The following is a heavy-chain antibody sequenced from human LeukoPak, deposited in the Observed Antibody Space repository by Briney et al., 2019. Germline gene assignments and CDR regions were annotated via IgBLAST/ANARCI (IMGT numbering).Heavy chain of an antibody. V-gene: IGHV4-4*07. D-gene: IGHD3-22*01. Sequence: SETLSLTCTVSSGSINSYYWAWIRQAAGRRLEWVGRVHVSGSTNYNPSLRSRAAISLDRSKNQFSLTVRSLTAADTAVYYCARDDSSRDDSGAYHYWGQGILVTVSS. CDR3: ARDDSSRDDSGAYHY. J-gene: IGHJ4*02. CDR1: SGSINSYY. CDR2: VHVSGST.